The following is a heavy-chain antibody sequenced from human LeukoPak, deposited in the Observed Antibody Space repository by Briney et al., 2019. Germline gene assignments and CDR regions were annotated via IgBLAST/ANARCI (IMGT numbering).Heavy chain of an antibody. CDR1: GFTFSSYA. V-gene: IGHV4-34*01. Sequence: PGGSLRLSCAASGFTFSSYAMSWIRQPPGKGLEWIGEINHSGSTNYNPSLKSRVTISVDTSKNQFSLKLSSVTAADTAVYYCASGRYRGSLDYWGQGTLVTVSS. J-gene: IGHJ4*02. CDR2: INHSGST. D-gene: IGHD3-16*02. CDR3: ASGRYRGSLDY.